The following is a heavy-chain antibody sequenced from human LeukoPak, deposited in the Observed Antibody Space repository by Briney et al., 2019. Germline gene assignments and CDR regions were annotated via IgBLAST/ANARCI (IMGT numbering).Heavy chain of an antibody. CDR1: GGSITSSY. CDR2: IYYGGST. J-gene: IGHJ6*03. Sequence: SETLSLTCTVSGGSITSSYWTWIPQPPGKGLEWIGYIYYGGSTNYNPSLKSRVTISVDTSKNQFSLKLTSVTAADTAIYYCARLWFGEVAHYYYYMDVWGKGTTATVSS. D-gene: IGHD3-10*01. CDR3: ARLWFGEVAHYYYYMDV. V-gene: IGHV4-59*01.